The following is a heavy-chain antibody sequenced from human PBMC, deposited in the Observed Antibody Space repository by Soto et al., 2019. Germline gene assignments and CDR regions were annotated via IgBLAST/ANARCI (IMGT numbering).Heavy chain of an antibody. V-gene: IGHV4-30-4*01. CDR3: ARDWYPETGDRYYGMDV. J-gene: IGHJ6*02. Sequence: PSETLSLTCTVSGGSISSGDYYWSWIRQPPGKGLEWMGYIYYSGSTYYNPSLKSRVTISVDTSKNQFSLKLSSVTAADTAVYYCARDWYPETGDRYYGMDVWGQGTTVTVSS. D-gene: IGHD3-16*01. CDR2: IYYSGST. CDR1: GGSISSGDYY.